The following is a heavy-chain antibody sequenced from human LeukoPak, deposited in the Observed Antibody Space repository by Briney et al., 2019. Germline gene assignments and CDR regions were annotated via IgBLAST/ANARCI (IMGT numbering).Heavy chain of an antibody. Sequence: GEALRLSCAASGFTFSNFAMTWVRQAPGKGLEWVSSIVSSSSTYYADSLKGRFTISRDNAKNSLYLQMNSLRAEDTAVYYCARIGAGSSRDYWGQGALVTVSS. J-gene: IGHJ4*02. V-gene: IGHV3-21*01. CDR3: ARIGAGSSRDY. D-gene: IGHD6-13*01. CDR1: GFTFSNFA. CDR2: IVSSSST.